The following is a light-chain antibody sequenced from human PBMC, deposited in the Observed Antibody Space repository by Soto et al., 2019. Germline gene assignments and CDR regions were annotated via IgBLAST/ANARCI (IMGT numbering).Light chain of an antibody. J-gene: IGKJ1*01. V-gene: IGKV1-5*03. Sequence: DIQMTQSPSTLSASVGDRVTITCRASQSISSWLAWYQQKPGTAPNLLIYKASTLQGGVPSRFSGSGSGTEFTLTISSLQLYYSAIYHCQQHSDNSPFGHGTKLDIK. CDR2: KAS. CDR3: QQHSDNSP. CDR1: QSISSW.